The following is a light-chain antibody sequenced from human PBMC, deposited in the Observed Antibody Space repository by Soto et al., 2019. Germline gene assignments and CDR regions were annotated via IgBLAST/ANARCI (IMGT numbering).Light chain of an antibody. CDR3: QKYNNSRT. V-gene: IGKV1-5*01. CDR1: QSISTW. CDR2: DAS. J-gene: IGKJ1*01. Sequence: DIQMTQSPSTLSASVGDRVTITCRASQSISTWLAWYQQKPGKAPKLLIHDASSLESGVPSRFSGSGSGTDFTLSISSLQPDDFATYYCQKYNNSRTFGQGTKVDIK.